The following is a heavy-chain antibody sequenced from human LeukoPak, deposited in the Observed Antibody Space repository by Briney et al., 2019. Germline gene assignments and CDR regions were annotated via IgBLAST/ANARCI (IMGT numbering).Heavy chain of an antibody. CDR1: GFTFSSYW. V-gene: IGHV3-74*01. Sequence: GGSLRLSCAASGFTFSSYWMHWVRQAPGKGLAWVSRINSDGSSTSYADSVKGRFTISRDNAKNTLYLQMNSLRAEDTAVYYCARDRRELFHFDYWGQGTLVTVSS. CDR3: ARDRRELFHFDY. D-gene: IGHD1-26*01. CDR2: INSDGSST. J-gene: IGHJ4*02.